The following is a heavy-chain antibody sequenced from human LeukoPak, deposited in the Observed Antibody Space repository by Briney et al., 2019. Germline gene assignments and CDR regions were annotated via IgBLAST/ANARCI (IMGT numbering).Heavy chain of an antibody. V-gene: IGHV4-4*02. Sequence: KTSETLSLTCAVSGGSIGDSYWWTWVRQPPGKGLEWIGEINHSGSTNYNPSLKSRVTISVDTSKNQFSLKLSSVTAADTAVYYCARGWDCSGGSCYFFDYWGQGTLVTVSS. CDR3: ARGWDCSGGSCYFFDY. CDR2: INHSGST. J-gene: IGHJ4*02. CDR1: GGSIGDSYW. D-gene: IGHD2-15*01.